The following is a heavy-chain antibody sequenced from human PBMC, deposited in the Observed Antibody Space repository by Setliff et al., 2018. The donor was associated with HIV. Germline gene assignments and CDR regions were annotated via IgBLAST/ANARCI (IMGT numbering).Heavy chain of an antibody. CDR2: INPKTGDT. J-gene: IGHJ5*01. V-gene: IGHV1-2*06. D-gene: IGHD6-13*01. CDR1: GYTFTGYY. CDR3: ARGRVRAAAVTGLDWFDF. Sequence: AASVKVSCKASGYTFTGYYIHCLRQAPGQGLQWMGRINPKTGDTDYAQNFQGRVTLTTDTSINTAYMELHRLTSDDTAVYFCARGRVRAAAVTGLDWFDFWGQGSLVTVSS.